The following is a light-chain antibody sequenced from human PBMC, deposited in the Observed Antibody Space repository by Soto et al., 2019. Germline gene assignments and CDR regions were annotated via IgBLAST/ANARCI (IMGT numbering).Light chain of an antibody. V-gene: IGLV2-23*01. CDR2: EGT. CDR3: CSYAGPSTI. J-gene: IGLJ2*01. CDR1: SSDVGSYNF. Sequence: QSVLTQPASVSGSPGQSITISCTGTSSDVGSYNFVSWFQQHPGKVPKLIIYEGTERPSGVSNRFSASKSGKTASLTISGLQPEDEADYYCCSYAGPSTIFGGGTKLTVL.